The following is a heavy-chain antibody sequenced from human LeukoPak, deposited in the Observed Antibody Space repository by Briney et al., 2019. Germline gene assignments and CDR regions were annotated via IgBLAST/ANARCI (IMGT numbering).Heavy chain of an antibody. CDR2: IIPIFGTA. Sequence: GASVKVSCKASGYTFTSYAISWVRQAPGQGLEWMGGIIPIFGTANYAQKFQGRVTITADESTSTAYMELSSLRSEDTAVYYCARSIVVVPYKPFDPWGQGTLVTVSS. J-gene: IGHJ5*02. CDR1: GYTFTSYA. CDR3: ARSIVVVPYKPFDP. V-gene: IGHV1-69*13. D-gene: IGHD2-2*01.